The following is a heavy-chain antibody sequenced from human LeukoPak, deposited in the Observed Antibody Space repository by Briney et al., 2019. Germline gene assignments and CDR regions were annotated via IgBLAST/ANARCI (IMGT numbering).Heavy chain of an antibody. CDR3: ARVGHDAFDI. V-gene: IGHV1-18*01. J-gene: IGHJ3*02. CDR1: GYAFTSYG. CDR2: ISAYNGNT. Sequence: ASVKVSCKASGYAFTSYGIRWVRKAPGQGLEWMEWISAYNGNTNYAQKLRGRVTMTTDISTSTAYMELRRLRSDDTAVYYCARVGHDAFDIWGQGTMVTVSS.